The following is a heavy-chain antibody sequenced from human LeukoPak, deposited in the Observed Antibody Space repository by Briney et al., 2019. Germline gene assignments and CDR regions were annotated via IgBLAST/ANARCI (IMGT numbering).Heavy chain of an antibody. CDR2: ISSSGSTI. D-gene: IGHD3-3*01. CDR3: AKVEYYDFWSGYSGDY. Sequence: GGSLRLSCAASGFTFSDYYMSWIRQAPGKGLEWVSYISSSGSTIYYADSVKGRFTISRDNAKNSLYLQMNSLRAEDTAVYYCAKVEYYDFWSGYSGDYWGQGTLVTVSS. J-gene: IGHJ4*02. V-gene: IGHV3-11*01. CDR1: GFTFSDYY.